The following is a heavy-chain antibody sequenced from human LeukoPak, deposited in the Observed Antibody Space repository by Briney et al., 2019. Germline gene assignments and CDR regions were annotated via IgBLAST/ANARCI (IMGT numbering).Heavy chain of an antibody. CDR3: ARDRYGDGFAHLDY. CDR2: ITPSGGT. D-gene: IGHD5-24*01. J-gene: IGHJ4*02. V-gene: IGHV1-2*02. Sequence: GASVKVSCKASGYTFTSYAIHWVRQAPGQGLEWMGWITPSGGTNYPQKFQGRVAITWGTSITTAYMDLSRPTSDDTAVYYCARDRYGDGFAHLDYWGQGALVTVSS. CDR1: GYTFTSYA.